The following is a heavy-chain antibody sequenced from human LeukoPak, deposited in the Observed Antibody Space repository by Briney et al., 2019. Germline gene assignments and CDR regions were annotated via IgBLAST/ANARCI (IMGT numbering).Heavy chain of an antibody. CDR2: ISGSGGSA. Sequence: PGGSLRLSCAASGFTFSVYAMSWVRQAPGKGLEWVSTISGSGGSAYYADSVKGRFTISRDNSNSTLYLQMNSLRAEDTAIYYCAKAHTTSILTGYSCFDYWGQGSLVTVSS. CDR1: GFTFSVYA. J-gene: IGHJ4*02. V-gene: IGHV3-23*01. D-gene: IGHD3-9*01. CDR3: AKAHTTSILTGYSCFDY.